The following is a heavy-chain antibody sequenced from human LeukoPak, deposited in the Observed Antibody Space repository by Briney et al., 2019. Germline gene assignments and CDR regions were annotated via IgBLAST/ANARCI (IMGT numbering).Heavy chain of an antibody. Sequence: GGSLRLSCTASGFTFGDYAMSWVRQASGKGLEWVGFIRSKAYGGTTEYAASVKGRFTISRDDSKSIAYLQMNSLKTEDTAVYYCTRDLYDFWSGYLLDYWGQGTLVTVSS. J-gene: IGHJ4*02. V-gene: IGHV3-49*04. CDR3: TRDLYDFWSGYLLDY. D-gene: IGHD3-3*01. CDR2: IRSKAYGGTT. CDR1: GFTFGDYA.